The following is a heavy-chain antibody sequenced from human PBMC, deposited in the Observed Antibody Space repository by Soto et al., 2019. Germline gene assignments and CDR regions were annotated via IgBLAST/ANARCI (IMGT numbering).Heavy chain of an antibody. CDR3: ARSRVGYTNNDYFDY. V-gene: IGHV3-53*01. D-gene: IGHD1-1*01. Sequence: LRLSCAASGFTVSSNYMSWVRQAPGKGLEWVSVIYSGGSTYYADSVKGRFTISRDNSKNTLYLQMNSLRAEDTAVYYCARSRVGYTNNDYFDYWGQGTLVTAPQ. J-gene: IGHJ4*02. CDR2: IYSGGST. CDR1: GFTVSSNY.